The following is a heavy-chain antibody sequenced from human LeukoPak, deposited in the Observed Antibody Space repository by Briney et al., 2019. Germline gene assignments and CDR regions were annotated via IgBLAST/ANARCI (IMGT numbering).Heavy chain of an antibody. Sequence: QPGGSLRLSCAASGFTFSNYGVHWVRQVPGKGLEWVAVIRYGGSTKYYADSVKGRFTISRDNSKNTVYLEMNSLRAEDTAVYYCARAYRRESGYDFVFENWGQGTLVSVSS. CDR3: ARAYRRESGYDFVFEN. V-gene: IGHV3-30*02. D-gene: IGHD5-12*01. J-gene: IGHJ4*02. CDR2: IRYGGSTK. CDR1: GFTFSNYG.